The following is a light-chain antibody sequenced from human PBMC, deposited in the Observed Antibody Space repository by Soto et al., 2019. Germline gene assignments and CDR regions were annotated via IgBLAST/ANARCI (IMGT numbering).Light chain of an antibody. Sequence: EIVLTQSPATLSLSPGERATLSCRASQSVSSYLAWYQQTPGQAPRLLIYDASNRATGIPARFSGSGSGPDFTLTISSLEPEDFAVYYCQQRSNWPPTFGQGTKVEIK. J-gene: IGKJ1*01. CDR3: QQRSNWPPT. CDR1: QSVSSY. CDR2: DAS. V-gene: IGKV3-11*01.